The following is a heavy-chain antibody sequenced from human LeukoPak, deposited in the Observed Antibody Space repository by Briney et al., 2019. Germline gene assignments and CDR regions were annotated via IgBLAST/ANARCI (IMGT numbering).Heavy chain of an antibody. D-gene: IGHD6-13*01. J-gene: IGHJ5*02. Sequence: PSETLSLTCTVSGGSISSYYWSWIRQPPGKGLEWIGYIYYSGSTNYNPSLKSRVTISVDTSKNQFSLKLSSVTAADTAVYYCAREIAAGSPGSWGRGTLVTVSS. CDR1: GGSISSYY. CDR3: AREIAAGSPGS. V-gene: IGHV4-59*01. CDR2: IYYSGST.